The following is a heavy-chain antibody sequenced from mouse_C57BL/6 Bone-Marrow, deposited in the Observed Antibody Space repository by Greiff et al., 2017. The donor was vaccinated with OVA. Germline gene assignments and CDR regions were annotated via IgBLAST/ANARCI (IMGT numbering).Heavy chain of an antibody. V-gene: IGHV5-9-1*02. CDR1: GFTFSSYA. CDR3: TRDHGYSNPYYYAMDY. D-gene: IGHD2-5*01. J-gene: IGHJ4*01. CDR2: ISSGGDYI. Sequence: EVKLVESGEGLVKPGGSLKLSCAASGFTFSSYAMSWVRQTPEKRLEWVAYISSGGDYIYYADTVKGRFTISRDNARNTLYLQMSSLKSEDTAMYYCTRDHGYSNPYYYAMDYWGQGTSVTVSS.